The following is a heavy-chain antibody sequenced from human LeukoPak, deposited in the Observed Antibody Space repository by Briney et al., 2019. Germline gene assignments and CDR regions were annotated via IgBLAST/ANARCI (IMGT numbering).Heavy chain of an antibody. CDR2: IIPIFGTA. CDR3: ARELGEPPGTMIVVEGFDY. V-gene: IGHV1-69*06. Sequence: SVKVSCKASGGTFSSYAISWVRQATGQGLEWMGGIIPIFGTANYAQKFQGRVTITADKSTSTAYMELSSLRSEDTAVYYCARELGEPPGTMIVVEGFDYWGQGTLVTVSS. J-gene: IGHJ4*02. D-gene: IGHD3-22*01. CDR1: GGTFSSYA.